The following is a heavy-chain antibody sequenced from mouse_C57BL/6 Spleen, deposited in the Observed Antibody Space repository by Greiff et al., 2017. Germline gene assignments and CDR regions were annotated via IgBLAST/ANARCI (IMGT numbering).Heavy chain of an antibody. D-gene: IGHD1-1*01. CDR3: ARVAPNYYGSSGDWYFDV. CDR1: GYTFTSYW. J-gene: IGHJ1*03. V-gene: IGHV1-7*01. CDR2: INPSSGYT. Sequence: VQLVESGAELAKPGASVKLSCKASGYTFTSYWMHWVKQRPGQGLEWIGYINPSSGYTKYNQKFKDKATLTADKSSSTAYMQLSSLTYEDSAVYYCARVAPNYYGSSGDWYFDVWGTGTTVTVSS.